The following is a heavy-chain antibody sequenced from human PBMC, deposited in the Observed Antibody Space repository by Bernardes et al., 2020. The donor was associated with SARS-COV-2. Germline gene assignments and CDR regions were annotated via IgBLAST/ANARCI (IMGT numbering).Heavy chain of an antibody. J-gene: IGHJ4*02. CDR2: ISSSSYI. CDR3: ARDPPNCGGDCYSDY. CDR1: GFTFSSYS. V-gene: IGHV3-21*01. D-gene: IGHD2-21*01. Sequence: GGSLRLSCAASGFTFSSYSMNWVRQAPGKGLEWVSSISSSSYIYYADSVKGRFTISRDNAKNSLYLQMNSLRAEDTAVYYCARDPPNCGGDCYSDYWGQGTLVTVSS.